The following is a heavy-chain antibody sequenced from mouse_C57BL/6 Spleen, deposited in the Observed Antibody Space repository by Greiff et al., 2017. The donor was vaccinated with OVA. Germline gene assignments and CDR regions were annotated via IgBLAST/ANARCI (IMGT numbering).Heavy chain of an antibody. Sequence: EVQVVESGGDLVKPGGSLKLSCAASGFTFSSYGMSWVRQTPDKRLEWVATISSGGSYTYYPDSVKGRFTISRDNAKNTLYLQMSRLKSEDTAMYYCARQGYYYGSSSYWYFDVWGTGTTVTVSS. V-gene: IGHV5-6*01. CDR3: ARQGYYYGSSSYWYFDV. D-gene: IGHD1-1*01. CDR1: GFTFSSYG. CDR2: ISSGGSYT. J-gene: IGHJ1*03.